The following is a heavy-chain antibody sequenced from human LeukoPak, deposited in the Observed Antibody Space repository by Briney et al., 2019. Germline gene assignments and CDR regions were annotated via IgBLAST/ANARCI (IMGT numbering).Heavy chain of an antibody. CDR3: ARLIAVAGTRNDAFDI. CDR2: IIPIFGTA. CDR1: GYTFTDYY. Sequence: GASVKVSCKASGYTFTDYYMHWVQQAPGQGLEWMGGIIPIFGTANYAQKFQGRVTITADESTSTAYMELSSLRSEDTAVYYCARLIAVAGTRNDAFDIWGQGTMVTVSS. J-gene: IGHJ3*02. D-gene: IGHD6-19*01. V-gene: IGHV1-69*13.